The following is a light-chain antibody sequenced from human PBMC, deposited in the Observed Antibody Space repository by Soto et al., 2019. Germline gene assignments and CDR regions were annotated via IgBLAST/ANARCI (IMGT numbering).Light chain of an antibody. CDR2: AAS. J-gene: IGKJ5*01. Sequence: DIHLTQSPSLLSASVGDRVTITCRASQAITNYLAWYQQKPGKAPKTLIYAASTLQSGVPSRFSGSGSGTDFTLTISCLQSEDFATYYCQQYYSYPTITFGQGTRLEIK. V-gene: IGKV1-9*01. CDR1: QAITNY. CDR3: QQYYSYPTIT.